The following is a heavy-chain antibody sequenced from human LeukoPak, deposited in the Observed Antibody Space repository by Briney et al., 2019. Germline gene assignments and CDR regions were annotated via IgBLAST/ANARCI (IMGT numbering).Heavy chain of an antibody. V-gene: IGHV3-21*04. Sequence: PGGSLRLSCAASGFTFSSYSMNWVRQAPGKGLEWVSSISSSSSYIYYADSVKGRFTISSDNSKKTLYLQMNNVRVEDTAMYYCARDRFGEGTVWGQGTSVTVSS. D-gene: IGHD3-10*01. J-gene: IGHJ6*02. CDR1: GFTFSSYS. CDR2: ISSSSSYI. CDR3: ARDRFGEGTV.